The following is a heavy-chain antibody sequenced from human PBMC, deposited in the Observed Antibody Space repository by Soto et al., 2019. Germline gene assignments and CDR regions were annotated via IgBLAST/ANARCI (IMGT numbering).Heavy chain of an antibody. CDR3: ERLYSSSSVSPFQQ. Sequence: GGSMRLSCAASGLNFTSYWMHWVRQAQGKGLVWVSRINSDGSSTSYADSVKGRFTISRDNAKNMLYLQMNTLRAEDTAVYYCERLYSSSSVSPFQQWGQGTLVTVSS. CDR1: GLNFTSYW. D-gene: IGHD6-6*01. CDR2: INSDGSST. J-gene: IGHJ1*01. V-gene: IGHV3-74*01.